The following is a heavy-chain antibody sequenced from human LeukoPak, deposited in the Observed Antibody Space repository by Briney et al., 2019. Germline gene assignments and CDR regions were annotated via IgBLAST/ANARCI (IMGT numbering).Heavy chain of an antibody. V-gene: IGHV4-4*07. J-gene: IGHJ3*02. CDR2: THTSGRT. CDR3: ARTILPAQNAGAFDI. Sequence: SETLSLTCTVPGGSISSYYWSWIRQPAGKGLEFVGRTHTSGRTDYNPSLRGRLTMSLDTSQNQFSLRLTSVTAADTAVYYCARTILPAQNAGAFDIWGPGAMVTVAS. CDR1: GGSISSYY. D-gene: IGHD2-2*01.